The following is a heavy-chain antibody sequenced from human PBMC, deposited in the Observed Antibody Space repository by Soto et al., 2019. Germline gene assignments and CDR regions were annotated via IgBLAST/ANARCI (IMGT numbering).Heavy chain of an antibody. D-gene: IGHD6-13*01. V-gene: IGHV1-18*01. CDR1: GYTFTSYG. CDR2: ISAYNGNT. J-gene: IGHJ6*03. CDR3: ARGSFISSHYYYYYMDV. Sequence: ASVKVSCKASGYTFTSYGISWVRQAPGQGLEWMGWISAYNGNTNYAQKLQGRVTMTTDTSTSTAYMELRSLRSDDTAVYYCARGSFISSHYYYYYMDVWGKGTTVTVSS.